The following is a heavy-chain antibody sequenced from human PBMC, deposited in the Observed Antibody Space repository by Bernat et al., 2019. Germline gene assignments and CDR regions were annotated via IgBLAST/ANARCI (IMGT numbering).Heavy chain of an antibody. CDR3: ARLNIVATTFDY. CDR2: IYYSGST. V-gene: IGHV4-39*01. J-gene: IGHJ2*01. D-gene: IGHD5-12*01. CDR1: GGSISSSSYY. Sequence: QLQLQESGPGLVKPSETLSLTCTVSGGSISSSSYYWGWIRQPPGKGLEWIGSIYYSGSTYYNPSLKSRVTISVDTSKNQFSLKLSSVTAADTAVYYCARLNIVATTFDYWGRGTLVTVSS.